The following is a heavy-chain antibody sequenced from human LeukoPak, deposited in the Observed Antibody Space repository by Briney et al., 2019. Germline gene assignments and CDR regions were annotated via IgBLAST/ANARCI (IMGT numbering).Heavy chain of an antibody. V-gene: IGHV1-46*01. CDR2: INPSGGST. CDR3: ARGPYYDFWSSYFNGYQDWFDP. CDR1: GYTFTSYG. J-gene: IGHJ5*02. D-gene: IGHD3-3*01. Sequence: GASVKVSCKASGYTFTSYGISWVRQAPGQGLEWMGIINPSGGSTSYAQKFQGRVTMTRDMSTSTVYMELSSLRSEDTAVYYCARGPYYDFWSSYFNGYQDWFDPWGLGTLVTVSS.